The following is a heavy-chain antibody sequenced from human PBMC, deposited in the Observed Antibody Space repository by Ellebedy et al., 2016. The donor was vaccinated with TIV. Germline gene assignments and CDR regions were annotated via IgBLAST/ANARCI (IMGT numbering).Heavy chain of an antibody. CDR2: VYHSGKT. D-gene: IGHD5-12*01. CDR1: GSSVSGSYW. V-gene: IGHV4-4*02. CDR3: ASEEDSDYDEKEFNWFDP. Sequence: MPSETLSLTCAVSGSSVSGSYWWSWVRQSPGKGLEWIGEVYHSGKTNYNPSLRGRVTISLDKSNNQFSLTLHSVTAADKAVYFCASEEDSDYDEKEFNWFDPWGQGIQVTVSS. J-gene: IGHJ5*02.